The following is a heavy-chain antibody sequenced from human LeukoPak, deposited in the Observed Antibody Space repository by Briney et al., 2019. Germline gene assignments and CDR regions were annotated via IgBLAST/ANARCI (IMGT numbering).Heavy chain of an antibody. V-gene: IGHV4-61*02. Sequence: SETLSLTCTVSGGSISSGSYYSSWIRQPAGKGLEWIGRIYTSGSTNYNPSLKSRVTISVDTSKNQFSLKLSSVTAADTAVYYCARALGSSFRGDAFDIWGQGTMVTVSS. CDR2: IYTSGST. J-gene: IGHJ3*02. CDR3: ARALGSSFRGDAFDI. D-gene: IGHD6-13*01. CDR1: GGSISSGSYY.